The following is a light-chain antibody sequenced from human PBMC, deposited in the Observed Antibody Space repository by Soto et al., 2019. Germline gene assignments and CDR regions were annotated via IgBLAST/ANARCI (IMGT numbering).Light chain of an antibody. CDR2: GAS. V-gene: IGKV3-20*01. CDR1: QSVSSSY. Sequence: DIELTQSPGTLSLSPGERATFSCRASQSVSSSYIAWNQQKRGQAPRRLIYGASIRATGIPDRFSGSGSGKELTLTISRLEPEDFALYYGTQYHTSPLTFGQGTK. CDR3: TQYHTSPLT. J-gene: IGKJ1*01.